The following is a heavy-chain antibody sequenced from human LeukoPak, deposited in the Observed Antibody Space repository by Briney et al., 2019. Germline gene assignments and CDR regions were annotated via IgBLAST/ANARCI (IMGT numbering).Heavy chain of an antibody. V-gene: IGHV4-34*01. D-gene: IGHD3-22*01. CDR2: INHSGST. CDR1: GGSFSGYY. J-gene: IGHJ4*02. CDR3: ARGFRTWLRYYFDY. Sequence: SETLSLTCAIYGGSFSGYYWSWIRQPPGKGLEWIGEINHSGSTNYNPSLKSRVTISVDTSKNQFSLKLSSVTAADTAVYYCARGFRTWLRYYFDYWGQGTLVTVSS.